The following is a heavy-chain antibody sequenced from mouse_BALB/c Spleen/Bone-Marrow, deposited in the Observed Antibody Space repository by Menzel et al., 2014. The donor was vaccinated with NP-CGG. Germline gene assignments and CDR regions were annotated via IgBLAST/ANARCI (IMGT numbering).Heavy chain of an antibody. V-gene: IGHV4-1*02. CDR1: GFDFSRYW. Sequence: EVQLQQSGGGLVQPGGSLKLSCAASGFDFSRYWMSWVRQAPGKGLEWIGEINPDSSTINYTPSLKDKFIISRDNAKNTQYLQMSKVRSEDTALYYCAPNWDRGFAYWGQGTLVTVSA. CDR3: APNWDRGFAY. CDR2: INPDSSTI. D-gene: IGHD4-1*01. J-gene: IGHJ3*01.